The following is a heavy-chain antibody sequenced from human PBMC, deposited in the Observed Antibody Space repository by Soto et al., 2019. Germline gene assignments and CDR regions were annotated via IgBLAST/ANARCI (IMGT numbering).Heavy chain of an antibody. CDR3: AGQAH. CDR2: IWYDGSNK. CDR1: GFSFSSYG. Sequence: QVQLVESGGGVVQPERSLRLSCAASGFSFSSYGMHWVRQAPGKGLEWVAVIWYDGSNKYYADSVKGRFTISRDNSKDTLYLQMNRLRVEDTAVYYCAGQAHWGQGTLVTVSS. V-gene: IGHV3-33*01. J-gene: IGHJ4*02.